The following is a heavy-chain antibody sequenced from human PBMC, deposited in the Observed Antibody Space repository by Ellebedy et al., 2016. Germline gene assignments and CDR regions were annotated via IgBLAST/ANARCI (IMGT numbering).Heavy chain of an antibody. Sequence: ASVKVSXXASGYIFTGYYMHWVRQAPGQGLEWMGWINPNSGGTNYAQKFQGRVTMTRDTSISTAYMELSRLRSDDTAVYYCARGTQLELRVDNWFNPWGQGTLVTVSS. V-gene: IGHV1-2*02. CDR1: GYIFTGYY. J-gene: IGHJ5*02. D-gene: IGHD1-7*01. CDR2: INPNSGGT. CDR3: ARGTQLELRVDNWFNP.